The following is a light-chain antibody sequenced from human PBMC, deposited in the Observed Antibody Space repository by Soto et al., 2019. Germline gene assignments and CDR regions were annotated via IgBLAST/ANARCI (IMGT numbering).Light chain of an antibody. Sequence: VVLTQSPATLSLSPGETATLSCRASRHVYINALAWYQQKPGRTPTLLIYGASTRATDIPDRFSATGSGTDFSLTISSVEPEDSAVYYCQRYGASPFTFGPGTRVEI. J-gene: IGKJ3*01. CDR2: GAS. CDR3: QRYGASPFT. V-gene: IGKV3-20*01. CDR1: RHVYINA.